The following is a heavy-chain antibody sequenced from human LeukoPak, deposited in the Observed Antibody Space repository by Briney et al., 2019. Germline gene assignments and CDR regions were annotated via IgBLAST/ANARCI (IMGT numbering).Heavy chain of an antibody. CDR2: ISAYIGNT. Sequence: ASVKVSCKASGYTFNSYGISWVRQAPGQGLEWMGWISAYIGNTNYAQKLQGRVTMTTDTSTSTAYMELRSLRSDDTAVYYCARERGYYDILTGYYAHYYYYGMDVWGQGTTVTVSS. V-gene: IGHV1-18*01. CDR3: ARERGYYDILTGYYAHYYYYGMDV. J-gene: IGHJ6*02. D-gene: IGHD3-9*01. CDR1: GYTFNSYG.